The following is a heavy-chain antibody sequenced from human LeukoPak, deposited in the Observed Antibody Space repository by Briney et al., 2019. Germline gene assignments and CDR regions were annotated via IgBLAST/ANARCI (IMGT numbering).Heavy chain of an antibody. CDR3: ARLKKPARANYYYYYYMDV. CDR2: MYHNGST. Sequence: SETLSLTCTVSGGSISSYSYYWGWIRQPPGKGLEWIGSMYHNGSTNYNPSLKSRVTISVDTSKNQFSLKLSSVTAADTAVYYCARLKKPARANYYYYYYMDVWGKGTTVTVSS. J-gene: IGHJ6*03. V-gene: IGHV4-39*07. CDR1: GGSISSYSYY.